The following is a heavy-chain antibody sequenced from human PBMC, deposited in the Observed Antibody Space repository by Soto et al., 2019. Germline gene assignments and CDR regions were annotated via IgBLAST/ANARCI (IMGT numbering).Heavy chain of an antibody. V-gene: IGHV3-21*01. CDR3: ASATVVAATFDF. Sequence: EVQLVESGGGLVKPGGSLTLSCAASGFAFRSYNMNWVRQAPGKGLEWVASISSGSSNIYYADSVKGRFTISRDNAKNSLVLQMDSLRAEDSAVYYCASATVVAATFDFWGQGTLVTVSS. J-gene: IGHJ4*02. CDR1: GFAFRSYN. D-gene: IGHD2-15*01. CDR2: ISSGSSNI.